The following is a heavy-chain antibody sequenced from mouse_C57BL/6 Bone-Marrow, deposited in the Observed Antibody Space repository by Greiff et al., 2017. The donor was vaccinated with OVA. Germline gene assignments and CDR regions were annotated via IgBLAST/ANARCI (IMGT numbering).Heavy chain of an antibody. Sequence: EVHLVESGGGLVKPGGSLKLSCAASGFTFSDYGMHWVRQAPEKGLEWVAYISSGSSTIYYADTVKGRFTISRDNAKNTLFLQMTSLRSEDTAMYYCARDYYGSRLLFDYWGQGTTLTVSS. CDR3: ARDYYGSRLLFDY. J-gene: IGHJ2*01. CDR2: ISSGSSTI. CDR1: GFTFSDYG. D-gene: IGHD1-1*01. V-gene: IGHV5-17*01.